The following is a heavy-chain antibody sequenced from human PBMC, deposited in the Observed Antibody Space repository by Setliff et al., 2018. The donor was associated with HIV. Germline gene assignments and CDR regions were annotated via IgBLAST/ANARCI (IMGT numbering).Heavy chain of an antibody. CDR1: GYTFTSYY. V-gene: IGHV1-46*01. D-gene: IGHD6-6*01. CDR3: ARDPAPSSSASYFQH. CDR2: INPSSGST. J-gene: IGHJ1*01. Sequence: ASVKVSCKASGYTFTSYYMHWVRQAPGQGLEWMGIINPSSGSTTYAQKFQGRVTMTRDTSTSTVYMELSILRSEDTAVYYCARDPAPSSSASYFQHWRQGTPVTVSS.